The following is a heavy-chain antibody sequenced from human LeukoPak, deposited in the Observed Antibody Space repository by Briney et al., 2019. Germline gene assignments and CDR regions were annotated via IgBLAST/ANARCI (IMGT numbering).Heavy chain of an antibody. CDR1: GGSVSSGSYY. J-gene: IGHJ5*02. D-gene: IGHD6-25*01. CDR2: IYYSGST. CDR3: ARAGGYRRGWFDP. V-gene: IGHV4-61*01. Sequence: SETLSLTCTVSGGSVSSGSYYWSWLRQPPGTGLEWVGYIYYSGSTNYSPSLKSRVTIPVDTSKNQFSLKLSSVTAADTAVYYCARAGGYRRGWFDPWGQGTLVTVSS.